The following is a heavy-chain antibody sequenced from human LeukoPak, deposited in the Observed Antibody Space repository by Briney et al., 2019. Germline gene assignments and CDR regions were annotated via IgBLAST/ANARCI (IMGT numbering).Heavy chain of an antibody. CDR2: FDPEYGET. J-gene: IGHJ2*01. D-gene: IGHD1-26*01. V-gene: IGHV1-24*01. CDR3: ARGVLSNIVGATRTLWYFDL. Sequence: GASVEVSCKVSGYTLTELSMHWVRQTPGKGLEWMGGFDPEYGETIYAQKFQGRVTMTEDTSTDTAYMELRSLRSDDTAVYYCARGVLSNIVGATRTLWYFDLWGRGTLVTVSS. CDR1: GYTLTELS.